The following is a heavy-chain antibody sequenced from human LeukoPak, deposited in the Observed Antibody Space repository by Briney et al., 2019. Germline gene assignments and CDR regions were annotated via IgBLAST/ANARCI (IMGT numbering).Heavy chain of an antibody. CDR1: GYTFTSYY. J-gene: IGHJ3*02. CDR3: ARAQGYSYGSNPNDAFDI. V-gene: IGHV1-46*01. Sequence: ASVKVSCKASGYTFTSYYMHWVRQAPGQGLEGMGIINPSGGSTSYAQKFQGRVTMTRDTSTSTVYMELSSLRSEDTAVYYCARAQGYSYGSNPNDAFDIWGQGTMVTVSP. CDR2: INPSGGST. D-gene: IGHD5-18*01.